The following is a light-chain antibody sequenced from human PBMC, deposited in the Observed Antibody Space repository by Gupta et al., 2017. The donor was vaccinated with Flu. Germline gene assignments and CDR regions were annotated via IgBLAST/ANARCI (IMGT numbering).Light chain of an antibody. CDR2: NTH. V-gene: IGLV8-61*01. CDR3: VVDRGNGIRV. Sequence: TCGLSFGSLSAAVSTAYLTSWYRQTPGQAPRVVIYNTHSRSSGVPARFSGSILGKKAALTISGAQADDECDYYCVVDRGNGIRVFGGGTKVTVL. CDR1: FGSLSAAVSTAYL. J-gene: IGLJ3*02.